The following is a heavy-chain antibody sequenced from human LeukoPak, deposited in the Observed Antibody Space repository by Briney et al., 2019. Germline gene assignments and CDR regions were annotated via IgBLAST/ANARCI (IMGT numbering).Heavy chain of an antibody. D-gene: IGHD4-17*01. Sequence: GGSLRLSCAASGFTFSSYAMSWVRQAPGKGLEWVSAISGSGGSTYYADSVKGRFTISRDNSKNTLYLQMNSLRAEDTAVYYCAKSKDYGDYRNPFDYWGQGTLVTVSS. CDR1: GFTFSSYA. J-gene: IGHJ4*02. CDR3: AKSKDYGDYRNPFDY. V-gene: IGHV3-23*01. CDR2: ISGSGGST.